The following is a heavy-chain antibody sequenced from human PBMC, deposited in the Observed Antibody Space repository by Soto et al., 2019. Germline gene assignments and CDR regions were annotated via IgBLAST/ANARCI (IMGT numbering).Heavy chain of an antibody. D-gene: IGHD4-4*01. CDR2: INGDGSVK. CDR3: TRDRAYSRFDF. J-gene: IGHJ4*02. Sequence: GGSLRLSCTASGFMFSSYTMNWVRQAPGRGLEWVANINGDGSVKNYVDSVKGRFTVSRDNSKNSHYLQMNSLRADDTALYYCTRDRAYSRFDFWGQGTLVTVSS. CDR1: GFMFSSYT. V-gene: IGHV3-7*01.